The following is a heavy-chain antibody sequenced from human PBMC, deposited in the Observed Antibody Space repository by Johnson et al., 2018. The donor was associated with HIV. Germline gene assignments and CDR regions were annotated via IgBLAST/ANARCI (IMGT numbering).Heavy chain of an antibody. CDR2: ISFDGANT. CDR1: GFTFSSYA. V-gene: IGHV3-30*04. CDR3: ASGHMWSGF. J-gene: IGHJ3*01. Sequence: QVQLVESGGGLVQPGRSLRLSCAASGFTFSSYAMHWVRQAPGKGLEWVAVISFDGANTYYADSVKGRFTISRDNAKNSLYLQMSSLRVEDTAVYYCASGHMWSGFWGQGTMVTGSS. D-gene: IGHD3/OR15-3a*01.